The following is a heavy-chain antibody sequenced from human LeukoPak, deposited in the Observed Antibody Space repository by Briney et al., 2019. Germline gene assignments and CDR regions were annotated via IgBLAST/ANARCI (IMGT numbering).Heavy chain of an antibody. V-gene: IGHV3-23*01. J-gene: IGHJ4*02. Sequence: GGSLRLSCAASGFTFSSYAMSWVRQAPGKGLEWVSAISGSGGSTYYADSVNGRFTISRDNSKNTLYLQMNSLRAEDTAVYYCAKVQESYSSSWYRVPPYYFDYWGQGTLVTVSS. CDR3: AKVQESYSSSWYRVPPYYFDY. CDR1: GFTFSSYA. D-gene: IGHD6-13*01. CDR2: ISGSGGST.